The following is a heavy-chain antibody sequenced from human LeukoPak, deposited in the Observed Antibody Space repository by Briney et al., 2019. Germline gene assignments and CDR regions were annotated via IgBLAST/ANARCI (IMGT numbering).Heavy chain of an antibody. J-gene: IGHJ4*02. D-gene: IGHD6-19*01. CDR1: GFTFSLYS. V-gene: IGHV3-21*01. CDR2: ISSSGGNM. Sequence: PGGSLRLSCAASGFTFSLYSMNWVRQAPGKGLEWVSSISSSGGNMYYGDSVKGRFTISRDNAKNSLFLQMNSLRAEDTAIYYCARGHSSGWHPFDYWGQGTLVTVSS. CDR3: ARGHSSGWHPFDY.